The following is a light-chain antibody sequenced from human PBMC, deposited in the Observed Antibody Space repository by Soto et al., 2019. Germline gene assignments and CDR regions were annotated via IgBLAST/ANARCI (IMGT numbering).Light chain of an antibody. J-gene: IGLJ1*01. CDR1: SSDVGGYNY. CDR2: DVS. V-gene: IGLV2-14*01. CDR3: SSYTSSSTSPYV. Sequence: QSVLTQPASVSGSPGQSITISCTGTSSDVGGYNYVSWYQQHPGKAPKLMIYDVSNRPSGVSNRFSGSKSGNTASLTISGLQAEDEADYHCSSYTSSSTSPYVFGTGTKLTVL.